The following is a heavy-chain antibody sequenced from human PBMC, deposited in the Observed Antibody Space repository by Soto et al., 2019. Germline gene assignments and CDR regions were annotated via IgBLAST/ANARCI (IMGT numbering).Heavy chain of an antibody. D-gene: IGHD4-4*01. Sequence: QVQLVQSGAEVKKPGSSVKVSCKASGGTFSSYTISWVRQAPGQGLEWMGRIIPILGIANYAQKFQGRVTITADKSTSTAYMELSSLRSEDTAVYYCARVGDYSNYVGYYYYGMDVWGQGTTVTVSS. V-gene: IGHV1-69*02. J-gene: IGHJ6*02. CDR3: ARVGDYSNYVGYYYYGMDV. CDR2: IIPILGIA. CDR1: GGTFSSYT.